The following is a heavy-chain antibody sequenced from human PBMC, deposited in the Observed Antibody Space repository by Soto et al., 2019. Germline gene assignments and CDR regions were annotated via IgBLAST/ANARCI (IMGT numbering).Heavy chain of an antibody. CDR1: GFTFSSYA. CDR3: APRPSGSYYYFDY. Sequence: GVSLRLSCAASGFTFSSYAMHWVRQAPGKGLEWVAVISYDGSNKYYADSVKGRFTISRDNSKNTLYLQMNSLRAEDTAVYYCAPRPSGSYYYFDYWGQGTLVTVSS. V-gene: IGHV3-30*04. D-gene: IGHD1-26*01. J-gene: IGHJ4*02. CDR2: ISYDGSNK.